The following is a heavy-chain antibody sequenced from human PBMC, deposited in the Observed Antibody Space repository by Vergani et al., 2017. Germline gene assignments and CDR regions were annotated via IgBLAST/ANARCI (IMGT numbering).Heavy chain of an antibody. Sequence: EVRLVQSGAVVKKSGESLKLSCQASGYTFTNDWIGWVRQLPGEGFEWMGVIYPDDSVDKYSPSFQGRVTLSVDLSIRTAYLHWKSLEAADSAMYYCAGQSTFCGGDCFSVAVEDWGQGTMVTVSS. J-gene: IGHJ3*01. CDR3: AGQSTFCGGDCFSVAVED. V-gene: IGHV5-51*01. CDR2: IYPDDSVD. CDR1: GYTFTNDW. D-gene: IGHD2-21*02.